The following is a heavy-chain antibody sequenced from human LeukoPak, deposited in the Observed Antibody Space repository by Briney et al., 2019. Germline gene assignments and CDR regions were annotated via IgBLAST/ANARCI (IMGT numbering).Heavy chain of an antibody. D-gene: IGHD2-15*01. CDR3: TRERSYCSGATCSLDL. Sequence: GGSLRLSRAASGFSLSIYDMVWVRPAPGEGLEWIASTGLSSSYIGYADSVKGRFSICRDNGENSVYLQMNSLRAEDTAVYFCTRERSYCSGATCSLDLWGQGTLVTVSS. CDR2: TGLSSSYI. V-gene: IGHV3-21*01. J-gene: IGHJ5*02. CDR1: GFSLSIYD.